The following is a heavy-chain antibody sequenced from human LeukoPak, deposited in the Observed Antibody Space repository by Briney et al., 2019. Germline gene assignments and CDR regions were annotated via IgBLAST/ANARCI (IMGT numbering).Heavy chain of an antibody. CDR3: ARLSSSSWYYFDY. CDR1: GGSISSSIYY. V-gene: IGHV4-39*07. CDR2: VFYNGAT. J-gene: IGHJ4*02. D-gene: IGHD6-13*01. Sequence: RASETLSLTCIVSGGSISSSIYYWAWVRQPPGKGLEWIGTVFYNGATQYSPSLRSRVTISVDTSKNQFSLKLSSVTAADTAVYYCARLSSSSWYYFDYWGQGTLVTVSS.